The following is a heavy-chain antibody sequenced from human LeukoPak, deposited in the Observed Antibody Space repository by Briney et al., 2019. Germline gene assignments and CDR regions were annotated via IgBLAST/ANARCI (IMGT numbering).Heavy chain of an antibody. CDR3: ARDFYDSSGYVAEYFQH. J-gene: IGHJ1*01. CDR2: INSDGSST. V-gene: IGHV3-74*01. Sequence: GGSLRLSCAASGFTFSSYWMHWVRQAPGKGLVWVSRINSDGSSTSYADSVKGRFTISRDNAKNTLYLQMNSLRAEDTAVYYCARDFYDSSGYVAEYFQHWGQGTLVTVSS. CDR1: GFTFSSYW. D-gene: IGHD3-22*01.